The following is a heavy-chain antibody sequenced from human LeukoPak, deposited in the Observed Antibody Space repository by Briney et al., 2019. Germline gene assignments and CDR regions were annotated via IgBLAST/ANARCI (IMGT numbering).Heavy chain of an antibody. Sequence: SGTLSLTCTVSGGSISTYYWSWIRQPAGKGLEWIGRIYTSGSTNYNPSLKSRVTMSVDTSKNQFSLKLSSVTAADTAVHFCARGTVPNAFDIWGQGTMVTVS. D-gene: IGHD1/OR15-1a*01. CDR2: IYTSGST. CDR3: ARGTVPNAFDI. CDR1: GGSISTYY. J-gene: IGHJ3*02. V-gene: IGHV4-4*07.